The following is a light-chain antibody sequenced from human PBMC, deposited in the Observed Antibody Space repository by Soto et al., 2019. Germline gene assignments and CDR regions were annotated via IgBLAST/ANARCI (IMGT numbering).Light chain of an antibody. V-gene: IGKV1-27*01. Sequence: DIQMTQSPSSLSASVGDRVTITCRASQDISVYLAWYQQKPGKVPKLLIYSASTLQSGVPSRFSGSGSGTEFTLTISSMQPEDVANYFCQKFNTAPLTFGKVTRLDMK. CDR2: SAS. CDR3: QKFNTAPLT. CDR1: QDISVY. J-gene: IGKJ5*01.